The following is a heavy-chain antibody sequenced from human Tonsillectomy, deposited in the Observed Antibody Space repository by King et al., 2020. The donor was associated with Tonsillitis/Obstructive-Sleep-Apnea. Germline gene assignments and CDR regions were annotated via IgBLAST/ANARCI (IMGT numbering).Heavy chain of an antibody. V-gene: IGHV3-48*02. Sequence: VQLVESGGGLLQPGGSLRLSCAASGFTFSTYSMNWVRQAPGKGLEWVSYITAGGNVLYYADSVKGRFTISRDNAKNSLFLQMDSLRDEDTAVYYCARGGGCDSASCYYTDSWGQGTLVTVSS. CDR3: ARGGGCDSASCYYTDS. J-gene: IGHJ4*02. D-gene: IGHD2-2*01. CDR2: ITAGGNVL. CDR1: GFTFSTYS.